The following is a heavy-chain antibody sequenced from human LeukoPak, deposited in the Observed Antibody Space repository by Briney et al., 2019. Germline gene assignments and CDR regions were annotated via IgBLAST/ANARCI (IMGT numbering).Heavy chain of an antibody. D-gene: IGHD2-2*02. CDR2: ISWNSGAI. CDR1: GFTFDDYA. V-gene: IGHV3-9*01. CDR3: AKGLSKSSSASYYTD. J-gene: IGHJ4*02. Sequence: GRSLRLSCAASGFTFDDYAMHWVRQAPGKGLEWVSGISWNSGAIGYADSVKGRFTISRDNAKNSLYLQMNSLRAEDTALCYCAKGLSKSSSASYYTDWGQGTLVTVSS.